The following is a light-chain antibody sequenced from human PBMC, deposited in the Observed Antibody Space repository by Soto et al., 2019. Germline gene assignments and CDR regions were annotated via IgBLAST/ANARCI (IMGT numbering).Light chain of an antibody. J-gene: IGKJ1*01. V-gene: IGKV3-15*01. CDR3: QEYDNWPPEGT. CDR1: QSVSSN. CDR2: GAS. Sequence: IGITHNPYTLSVSPGERSTLSCVSIQSVSSNLAWYQQKPGQAPRLLIYGASTRATGIPARFSGGGSGTEFTLSINSLQSEDFAVYYCQEYDNWPPEGTFGQGAMVDIK.